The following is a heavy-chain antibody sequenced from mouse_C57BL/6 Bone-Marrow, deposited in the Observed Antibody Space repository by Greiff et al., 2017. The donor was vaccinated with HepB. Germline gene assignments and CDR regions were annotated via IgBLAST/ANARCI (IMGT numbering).Heavy chain of an antibody. V-gene: IGHV3-1*01. Sequence: EVQLQESGPGMVKPSQSLSLTCTVTGYSITSGYDWHWIRHFPGNKLEWMGYISYSGSTNYNPSLKSRISITHDTSKNHFFLKLNSVTTEDTATYYCARGDYYGSSFAYWGQGTLVTVSA. CDR3: ARGDYYGSSFAY. J-gene: IGHJ3*01. CDR2: ISYSGST. CDR1: GYSITSGYD. D-gene: IGHD1-1*01.